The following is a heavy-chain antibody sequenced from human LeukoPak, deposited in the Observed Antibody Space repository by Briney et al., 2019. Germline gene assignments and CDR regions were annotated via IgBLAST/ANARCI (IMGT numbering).Heavy chain of an antibody. J-gene: IGHJ4*02. CDR3: ARFEWWLPYFDY. Sequence: GASVKVSCMASGYTFTSYGISWVRQAPGQGLKWMGWISAYNGNTKYAQKLQGRVTMTTDTSTSTAYMELRSLRSDDTAVYYCARFEWWLPYFDYWGQGTLVTVSS. CDR2: ISAYNGNT. CDR1: GYTFTSYG. V-gene: IGHV1-18*04. D-gene: IGHD5-12*01.